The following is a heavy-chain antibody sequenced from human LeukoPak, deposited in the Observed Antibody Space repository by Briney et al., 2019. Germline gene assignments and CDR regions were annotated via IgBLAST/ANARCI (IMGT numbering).Heavy chain of an antibody. J-gene: IGHJ5*02. CDR3: AGVEYSSSSWFDP. V-gene: IGHV4-30-2*01. CDR2: IYHSGST. D-gene: IGHD6-6*01. Sequence: SQTLSLTCAVSGGSISSGGYSWSWIRQPPGKGLEWIGYIYHSGSTYYNPSLKSRVTISVDRSENQFSLKLSSVTAADTAVYYCAGVEYSSSSWFDPWGQGTLVTVSS. CDR1: GGSISSGGYS.